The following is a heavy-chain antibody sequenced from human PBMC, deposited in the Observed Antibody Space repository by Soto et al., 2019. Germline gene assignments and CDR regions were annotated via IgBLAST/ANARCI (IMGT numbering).Heavy chain of an antibody. V-gene: IGHV1-46*01. CDR3: ASTVVRGVTDY. CDR1: GYTFTSYY. Sequence: XSVKGSCKASGYTFTSYYMHWVRQAPGQGLEWMGIINPSGGSTSYAQKFQGRVTMTRDTSTSTVYMELSSLRSEDTAVYYCASTVVRGVTDYWGQGTLVIVSS. J-gene: IGHJ4*02. CDR2: INPSGGST. D-gene: IGHD3-10*01.